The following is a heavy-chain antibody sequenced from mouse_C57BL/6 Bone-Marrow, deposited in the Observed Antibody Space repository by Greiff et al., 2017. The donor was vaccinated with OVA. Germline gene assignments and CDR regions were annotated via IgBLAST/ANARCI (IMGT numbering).Heavy chain of an antibody. J-gene: IGHJ1*03. Sequence: QVQLQQPGAELVRPGSSVKLSCKASGYTFTSYWMHWVKQRPIQGLEWIGNIDPSDSETHYNQKFKDKATLTVDKSSSTAYMQLSSLTSEDSAVYYCARCWDVGYFDVWGTGTTVTVSS. CDR3: ARCWDVGYFDV. CDR1: GYTFTSYW. D-gene: IGHD4-1*01. CDR2: IDPSDSET. V-gene: IGHV1-52*01.